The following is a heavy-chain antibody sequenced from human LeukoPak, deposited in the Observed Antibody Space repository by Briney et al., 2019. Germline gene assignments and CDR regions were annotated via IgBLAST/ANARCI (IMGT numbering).Heavy chain of an antibody. CDR1: GFAFSSYG. J-gene: IGHJ4*02. Sequence: GGSLRLSCAASGFAFSSYGMHWVRQAPGKGLEWVAVMWFDGSNIYYADSVKGRFTISRDNSKNTLYLQMNSLRAEDAAVYYCARDYSSSWLRFFDYWGQGTLVTVSS. CDR3: ARDYSSSWLRFFDY. D-gene: IGHD6-6*01. V-gene: IGHV3-33*01. CDR2: MWFDGSNI.